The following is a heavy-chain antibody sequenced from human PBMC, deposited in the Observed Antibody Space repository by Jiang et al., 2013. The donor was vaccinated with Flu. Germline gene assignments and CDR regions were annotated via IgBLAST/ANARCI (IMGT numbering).Heavy chain of an antibody. Sequence: GSGLVKPSETLSLTCTVSGGSISSYYWSWIRQPPGKGLEWIGYIYYSGSTNYNPSLKSRVTISVDTSKNQFSLKLSSVTAADTAVYYCARDHTFDYWGQGTLVTVSS. CDR1: GGSISSYY. V-gene: IGHV4-59*01. CDR2: IYYSGST. CDR3: ARDHTFDY. J-gene: IGHJ4*02.